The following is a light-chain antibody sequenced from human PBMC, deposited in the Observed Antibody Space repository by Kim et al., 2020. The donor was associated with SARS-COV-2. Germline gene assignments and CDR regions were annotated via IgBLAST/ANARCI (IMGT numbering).Light chain of an antibody. CDR3: QQYGSSPLT. CDR2: GAS. V-gene: IGKV3-20*01. Sequence: EIVLTQSPGTLSLSPGGRATVSCRASQSVYSNFLAWYQQKPGQAPRLLIYGASSRATGIPDRFSGSGSGTDFTLTIRRLEPEDFAIYYCQQYGSSPLTFGGGTKLEI. CDR1: QSVYSNF. J-gene: IGKJ4*01.